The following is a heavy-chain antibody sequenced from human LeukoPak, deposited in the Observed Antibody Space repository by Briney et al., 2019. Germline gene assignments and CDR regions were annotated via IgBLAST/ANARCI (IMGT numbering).Heavy chain of an antibody. Sequence: SETLSLTCTVSGGSISSYYWSWIRQPPGKGLEWIGYIYYSGSTNYNPSLKSRVTISVDTSKNQFSLKLSSVTAADTAVYYCARVGQYYDILTGYSDASDIWGQGTMVTVSS. CDR1: GGSISSYY. CDR2: IYYSGST. J-gene: IGHJ3*02. D-gene: IGHD3-9*01. CDR3: ARVGQYYDILTGYSDASDI. V-gene: IGHV4-59*01.